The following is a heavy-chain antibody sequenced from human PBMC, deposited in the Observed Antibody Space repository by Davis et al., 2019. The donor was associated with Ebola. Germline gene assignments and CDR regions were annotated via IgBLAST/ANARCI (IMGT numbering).Heavy chain of an antibody. CDR1: GFTFDDYA. V-gene: IGHV3-9*01. Sequence: GGSLRLSCAASGFTFDDYAMHWVRHAPGKGLEWVSGISWNSGSIGYADSVKGRFTISRDNAKNSLYLQMNSLRAEDTALYYCAKDRALTAEYFQHWGQGTLVTVSS. CDR3: AKDRALTAEYFQH. J-gene: IGHJ1*01. CDR2: ISWNSGSI.